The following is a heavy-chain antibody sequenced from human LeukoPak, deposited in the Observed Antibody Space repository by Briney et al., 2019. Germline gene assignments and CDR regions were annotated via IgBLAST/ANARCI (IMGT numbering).Heavy chain of an antibody. CDR3: ARDRDYDSSGYYLAGHDY. D-gene: IGHD3-22*01. V-gene: IGHV1-69*04. J-gene: IGHJ4*02. Sequence: ASVKVSCKASGGTLSSYAISWVRQAPGQGLEWMGRIIPILGIANYAQKFQGRVTITADKSTSTAYMELSSLRSEDTAVYYCARDRDYDSSGYYLAGHDYWGQGTLVTVSS. CDR1: GGTLSSYA. CDR2: IIPILGIA.